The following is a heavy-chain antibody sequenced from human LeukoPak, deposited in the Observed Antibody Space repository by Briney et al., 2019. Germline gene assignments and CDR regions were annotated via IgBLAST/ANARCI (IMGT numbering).Heavy chain of an antibody. Sequence: PSETLSLTCTVSGGSISSYYWSWIRQPPGKGLEWIGYIYYSGSTNYNPSLKSRVTMSVDKSKNEISLKLSHVTAADTAVYYCARVWSGYYAIDPWGQGTLVTVSS. V-gene: IGHV4-59*12. J-gene: IGHJ5*02. CDR2: IYYSGST. CDR3: ARVWSGYYAIDP. CDR1: GGSISSYY. D-gene: IGHD3-3*01.